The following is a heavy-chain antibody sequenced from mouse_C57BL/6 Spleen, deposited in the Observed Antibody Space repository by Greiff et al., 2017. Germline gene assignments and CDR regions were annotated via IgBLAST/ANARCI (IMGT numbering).Heavy chain of an antibody. CDR1: GYTFTSYW. J-gene: IGHJ4*01. CDR3: AIGERGQRRLMDY. V-gene: IGHV1-74*01. D-gene: IGHD3-2*02. CDR2: IHPSDSDT. Sequence: VQLQQPGAELVKPGASVKVSCKASGYTFTSYWMHWVKQRPGQGLEWIGRIHPSDSDTNYNQKFKGKATLTVDKSSTTAYMQLSSLTSQDSAVYYCAIGERGQRRLMDYWGQGTSLTVSS.